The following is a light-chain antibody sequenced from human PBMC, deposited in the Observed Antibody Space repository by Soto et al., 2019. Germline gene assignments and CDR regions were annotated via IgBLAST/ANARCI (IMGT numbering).Light chain of an antibody. CDR1: SSNLGAGFD. CDR3: QSYDSLSGYV. V-gene: IGLV1-40*01. Sequence: QSVLTQPPSVSGAPGQRVTISCTGSSSNLGAGFDVHWHQQLPGSAPKLLIYGNNNRPSGVPDRFFGSRSGSSASLAITGLQAEDEANYYCQSYDSLSGYVFGTGTKLTVL. CDR2: GNN. J-gene: IGLJ1*01.